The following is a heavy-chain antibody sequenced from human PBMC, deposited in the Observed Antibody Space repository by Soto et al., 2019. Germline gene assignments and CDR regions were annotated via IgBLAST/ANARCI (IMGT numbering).Heavy chain of an antibody. Sequence: QVQLQESGPGLVKPSQTLSLTCTVSGGSISSGDYYWSWIRQPPGKGLEWIGYIYYSGSTYYNPSLKSRVTISVDTSKNQFSLKLSSVTAADTAVYYCASQYYDFWSGYFRGERRGVFDYWGQGTLVTVSS. J-gene: IGHJ4*02. D-gene: IGHD3-3*01. V-gene: IGHV4-30-4*01. CDR3: ASQYYDFWSGYFRGERRGVFDY. CDR2: IYYSGST. CDR1: GGSISSGDYY.